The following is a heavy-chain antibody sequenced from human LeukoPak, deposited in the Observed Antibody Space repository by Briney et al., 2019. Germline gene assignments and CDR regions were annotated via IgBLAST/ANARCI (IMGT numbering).Heavy chain of an antibody. Sequence: SETLSLTCIVSGDSISSYFWTWIRQPAGKGLEWIGRIYTSGSTNYNPSLKSRVTMSVDTSKNQFSLKLSSVTAADTAVYYCARKDYGSGSPYFDYWGQGTLDTVSS. J-gene: IGHJ4*02. D-gene: IGHD3-10*01. CDR1: GDSISSYF. V-gene: IGHV4-4*07. CDR2: IYTSGST. CDR3: ARKDYGSGSPYFDY.